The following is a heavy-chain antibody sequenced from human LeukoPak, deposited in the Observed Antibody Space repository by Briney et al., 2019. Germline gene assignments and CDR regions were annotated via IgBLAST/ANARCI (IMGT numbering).Heavy chain of an antibody. CDR2: IFSSGSA. CDR3: ARGGDDFWSGYTIDY. CDR1: GGSISSYY. Sequence: SETLSLTCTVSGGSISSYYWIWIRQSAGRGLECIGRIFSSGSANYNPSLRGRVTMSVDTSKNQFSLRLSSVTAADTAVYYCARGGDDFWSGYTIDYWGQGTLVTVSS. V-gene: IGHV4-4*07. J-gene: IGHJ4*02. D-gene: IGHD3-3*01.